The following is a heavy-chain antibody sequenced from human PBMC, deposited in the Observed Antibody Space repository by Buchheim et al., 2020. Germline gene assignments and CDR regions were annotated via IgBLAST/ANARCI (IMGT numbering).Heavy chain of an antibody. V-gene: IGHV3-23*01. CDR3: AKGIANRLIDH. CDR1: GYTFSTYA. J-gene: IGHJ4*02. D-gene: IGHD6-13*01. Sequence: EVQLLESGGGLVQPGGSLRVSCAGSGYTFSTYAMSWIRQTPEKGLEFISTITAGGATYYIDSVRGRFTISRDTSENTLYLQMNSLRAEDTAMYYCAKGIANRLIDHWGQGT. CDR2: ITAGGAT.